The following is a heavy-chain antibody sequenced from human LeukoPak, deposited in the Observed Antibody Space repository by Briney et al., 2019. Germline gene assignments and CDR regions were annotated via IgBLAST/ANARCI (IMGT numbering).Heavy chain of an antibody. CDR1: GFTFSSYS. D-gene: IGHD3-16*01. V-gene: IGHV3-21*01. J-gene: IGHJ4*02. CDR2: ISGSRNYI. Sequence: GGSLRLSCAASGFTFSSYSMNWIRQAPGKGPEWVSSISGSRNYIYYADSIKGRFTISRDNAKNSLYLQMNSLRAEDTAVYYCARASRMGAVFDSWGQGALVTVSS. CDR3: ARASRMGAVFDS.